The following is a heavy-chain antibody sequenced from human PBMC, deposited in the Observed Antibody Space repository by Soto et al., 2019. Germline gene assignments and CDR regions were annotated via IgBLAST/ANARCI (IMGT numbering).Heavy chain of an antibody. J-gene: IGHJ6*03. CDR1: GYTFTSYG. D-gene: IGHD4-17*01. V-gene: IGHV1-18*01. CDR2: MSAYNGNT. CDR3: ARGRGPTVTTYYYYYYMDV. Sequence: ASVKVSCKASGYTFTSYGISWVRQAPGQGLEWMGWMSAYNGNTNYAQKLQGRVTMTTNTSTSTAYMELSSLRSEDTAVYYCARGRGPTVTTYYYYYYMDVWGKGTTVTVSS.